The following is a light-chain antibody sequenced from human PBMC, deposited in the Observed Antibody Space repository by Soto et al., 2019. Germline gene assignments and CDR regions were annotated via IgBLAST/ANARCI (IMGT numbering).Light chain of an antibody. CDR1: QSIRNS. CDR3: QQRGEWPPGAT. J-gene: IGKJ5*01. Sequence: EIVLTQSPATLSLSPGERATLSCRASQSIRNSLAWYQQKPGQAPRLLIYDASNRATGIPARFGGSGSGTDFTLTISSLEPEDFAVYYCQQRGEWPPGATFGQGTRLEIK. CDR2: DAS. V-gene: IGKV3-11*01.